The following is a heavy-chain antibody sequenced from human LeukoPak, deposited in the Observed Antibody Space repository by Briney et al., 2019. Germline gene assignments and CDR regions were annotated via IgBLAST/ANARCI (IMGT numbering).Heavy chain of an antibody. D-gene: IGHD3-22*01. V-gene: IGHV3-23*01. Sequence: GGSLRLSCAASGFTFSSYAMSWVRQAPGKGLEWVSAISGSGGSTYYADSVKGRFTISRDNPKNTLYLQMNSLRAEDTAVYYCAKASRACNYYVYMDVWGKGTTVTVSS. CDR2: ISGSGGST. J-gene: IGHJ6*03. CDR1: GFTFSSYA. CDR3: AKASRACNYYVYMDV.